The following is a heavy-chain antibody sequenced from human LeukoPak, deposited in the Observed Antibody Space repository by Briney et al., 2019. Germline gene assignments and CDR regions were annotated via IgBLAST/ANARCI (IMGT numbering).Heavy chain of an antibody. D-gene: IGHD3-9*01. Sequence: ASVKVSCKASGYTFTSYDINWVRQATGQGLEWMGWMNPNSGNTGYARKFQGRVTMTRNTSINTAYMELSSLRSEDTGVYYCARGACYDLLNPSLTGWGQGTLVTVSS. CDR1: GYTFTSYD. J-gene: IGHJ4*02. CDR3: ARGACYDLLNPSLTG. V-gene: IGHV1-8*01. CDR2: MNPNSGNT.